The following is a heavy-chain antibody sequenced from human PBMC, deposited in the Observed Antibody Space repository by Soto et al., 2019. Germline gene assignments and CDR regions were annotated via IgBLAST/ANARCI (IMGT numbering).Heavy chain of an antibody. CDR1: GYTFTTFA. CDR3: ARGYGTDY. D-gene: IGHD5-18*01. CDR2: INAGNSDT. Sequence: QVQLVQSGAEVKKPGASVRVSCKASGYTFTTFAMHWVRQTPGQRPEWMGWINAGNSDTRYSPKFQGRVTITRDTSASTAYMDLHSLTSEDTAVYYCARGYGTDYWGQGTLVTVSS. J-gene: IGHJ4*02. V-gene: IGHV1-3*01.